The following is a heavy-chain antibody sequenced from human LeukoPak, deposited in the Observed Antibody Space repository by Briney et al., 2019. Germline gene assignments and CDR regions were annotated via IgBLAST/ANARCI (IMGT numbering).Heavy chain of an antibody. D-gene: IGHD3-3*01. J-gene: IGHJ4*02. V-gene: IGHV4-39*07. CDR2: IYYSGNT. CDR1: GGSISSSSYY. Sequence: SETLSLTCSLSGGSISSSSYYWAWIRQPPGKGLEWIGSIYYSGNTYYSPSLKSRVTIFVDTSKNEFSLKLSSVTAADTAVYYCARAEWGGGFDYWGQGTLVTVSS. CDR3: ARAEWGGGFDY.